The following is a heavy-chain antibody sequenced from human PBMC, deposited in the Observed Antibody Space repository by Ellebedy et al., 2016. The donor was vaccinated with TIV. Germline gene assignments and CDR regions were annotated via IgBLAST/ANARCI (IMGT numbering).Heavy chain of an antibody. D-gene: IGHD6-13*01. CDR2: INPNSGGT. CDR3: ARAGSSSWFYSFDY. J-gene: IGHJ4*02. CDR1: GYTFTSYY. Sequence: ASVKVSCKASGYTFTSYYMHWVRQAPGQGLEWMGWINPNSGGTNYAQKFQGRVTMTRDTSISTVYMELSRLRSDDTAVYYCARAGSSSWFYSFDYWGQGTLVTVSS. V-gene: IGHV1-2*02.